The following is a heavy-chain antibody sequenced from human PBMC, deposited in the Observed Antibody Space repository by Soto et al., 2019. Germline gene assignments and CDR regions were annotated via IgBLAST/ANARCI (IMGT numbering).Heavy chain of an antibody. Sequence: PSAPLSLTCPVPFGSISSSSYYWVWIRQPPGKWLEWIGSIYYSGSTYYNPSLKSRVTISVDTSKNHFSLKLNSVTAADTAVYYCARYLLGGAGGWGSRRDKWFDPCGQGPLVTV. CDR3: ARYLLGGAGGWGSRRDKWFDP. D-gene: IGHD3-10*01. V-gene: IGHV4-39*01. CDR1: FGSISSSSYY. J-gene: IGHJ5*02. CDR2: IYYSGST.